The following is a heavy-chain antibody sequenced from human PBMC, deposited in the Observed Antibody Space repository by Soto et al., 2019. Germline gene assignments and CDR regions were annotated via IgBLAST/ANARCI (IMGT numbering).Heavy chain of an antibody. Sequence: VQLVESGGGLVQPGGSLRLSCVASGSTFSDQYMDWVRQAPGKGLEWIGRIANKVNGYTTEYAPSVKGRFSISRDDSESSLYLQMSDLKTEDTAKCSCTRGYSGVSIYAFDIWCQGTGVTVSS. J-gene: IGHJ3*02. CDR2: IANKVNGYTT. CDR1: GSTFSDQY. CDR3: TRGYSGVSIYAFDI. D-gene: IGHD6-19*01. V-gene: IGHV3-72*01.